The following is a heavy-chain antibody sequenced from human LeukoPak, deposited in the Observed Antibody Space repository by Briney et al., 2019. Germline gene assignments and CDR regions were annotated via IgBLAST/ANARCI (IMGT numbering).Heavy chain of an antibody. D-gene: IGHD2-2*01. CDR3: ARVYLYCSSTSCYAGLDP. CDR2: ISSSSSYI. J-gene: IGHJ5*02. Sequence: GGSLRLSCAASGFTFRSYSMNWVRQAPGKGLEWVSSISSSSSYIYYADSVKGRFTISWDNAKKSLYLQMNSLRAEDTAVYYCARVYLYCSSTSCYAGLDPWGQGTLVTVSS. CDR1: GFTFRSYS. V-gene: IGHV3-21*01.